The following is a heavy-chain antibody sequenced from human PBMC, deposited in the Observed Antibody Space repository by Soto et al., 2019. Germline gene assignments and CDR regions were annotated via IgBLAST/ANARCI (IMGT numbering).Heavy chain of an antibody. CDR3: ARVQSGYDFAY. V-gene: IGHV1-18*01. CDR2: ISAYNGNT. CDR1: GYTFTSYG. J-gene: IGHJ4*02. Sequence: QVQLVQSGAEVKKPGASVKVSCKASGYTFTSYGINWVRQAPGQGLEWRGWISAYNGNTHHAQQLQGRVTMTTDISTSPASMELRSLRSDDTAVYYCARVQSGYDFAYWGQGTLVTVSS. D-gene: IGHD5-12*01.